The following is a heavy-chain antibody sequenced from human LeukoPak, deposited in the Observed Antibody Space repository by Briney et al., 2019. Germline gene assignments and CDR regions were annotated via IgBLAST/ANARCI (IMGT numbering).Heavy chain of an antibody. D-gene: IGHD3-3*01. V-gene: IGHV4-59*01. CDR3: ARAPAYYDFWSGYYCWYFDL. J-gene: IGHJ2*01. CDR2: IYYSGST. CDR1: GGSISSYY. Sequence: KPSETLSLTCTVSGGSISSYYWSWIRQPPGKGLEWIGYIYYSGSTNYNPSLKSRVTISVDTSRNQFSMKLNSVTAADTAVYYCARAPAYYDFWSGYYCWYFDLWGRGTLVTVSS.